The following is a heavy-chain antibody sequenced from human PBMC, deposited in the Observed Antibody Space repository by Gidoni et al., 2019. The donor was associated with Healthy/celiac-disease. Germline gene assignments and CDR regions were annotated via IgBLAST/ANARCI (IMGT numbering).Heavy chain of an antibody. D-gene: IGHD3-10*01. CDR3: ARGVLLWFGELFTNDAFDI. V-gene: IGHV1-69*06. Sequence: KVSCKASGGTFSSYAISWVRQAPGQGLEWMGGIIPIFGTANYAQKFQGRVTITADKSTSTAYMELSSLRSEDTAVYYCARGVLLWFGELFTNDAFDIWGQGTMVTVSS. J-gene: IGHJ3*02. CDR1: GGTFSSYA. CDR2: IIPIFGTA.